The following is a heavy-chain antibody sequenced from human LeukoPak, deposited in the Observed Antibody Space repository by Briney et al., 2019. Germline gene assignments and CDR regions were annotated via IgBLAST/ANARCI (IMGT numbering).Heavy chain of an antibody. Sequence: GESLKISCKGSGYSFTSYWIGWVRQMPGKGLEWMGIIYPDDSDTRYSPSFQGQVTISADKSISTAYLQWSSLKASDTAMYCCARQGISGSYYAPIEYFQHWGQGTLVTVSS. CDR3: ARQGISGSYYAPIEYFQH. CDR2: IYPDDSDT. CDR1: GYSFTSYW. D-gene: IGHD1-26*01. J-gene: IGHJ1*01. V-gene: IGHV5-51*01.